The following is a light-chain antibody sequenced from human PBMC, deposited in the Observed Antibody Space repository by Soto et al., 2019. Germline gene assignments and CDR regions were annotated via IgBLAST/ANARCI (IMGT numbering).Light chain of an antibody. V-gene: IGKV3-15*01. CDR2: RAS. J-gene: IGKJ4*01. CDR1: QSINSN. Sequence: IVMTQSPATLSVSPGERATLSCSASQSINSNLAWYQQKPGQAPRLLMFRASIRATGFPARFSGSGSGTEFNITISSLQSEDSAIYYCQQYNNWPRATFGGGTKVDI. CDR3: QQYNNWPRAT.